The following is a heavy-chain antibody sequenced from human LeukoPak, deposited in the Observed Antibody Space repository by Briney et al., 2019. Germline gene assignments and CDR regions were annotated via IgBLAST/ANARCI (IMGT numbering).Heavy chain of an antibody. Sequence: GGSLRLSCAASGFTFDDYAVHWVRQAPGKGLEWVSGISWNSGSIGYADSAKGRFTISRDNAKNSLYLQMNSLRAEDTALYYCAKDPYSYGRYYFDYWGQGTLVTVSS. D-gene: IGHD5-18*01. CDR2: ISWNSGSI. CDR3: AKDPYSYGRYYFDY. CDR1: GFTFDDYA. J-gene: IGHJ4*02. V-gene: IGHV3-9*01.